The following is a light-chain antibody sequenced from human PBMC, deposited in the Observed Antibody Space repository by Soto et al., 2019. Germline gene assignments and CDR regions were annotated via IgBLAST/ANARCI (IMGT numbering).Light chain of an antibody. CDR1: QSISSY. CDR2: AAS. Sequence: DIQMTQSPSSLSASVGDIVTITCRASQSISSYLNWYQQKPGKAPKLLIYAASSLQSGVLSRFSGSGSGTAFTLTISSLQPEDFATYYCQQSYSTPPTFGQGTKLEIK. CDR3: QQSYSTPPT. J-gene: IGKJ2*01. V-gene: IGKV1-39*01.